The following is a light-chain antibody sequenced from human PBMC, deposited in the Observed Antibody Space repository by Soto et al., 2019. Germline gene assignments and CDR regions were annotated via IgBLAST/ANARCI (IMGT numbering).Light chain of an antibody. CDR1: QGISSY. V-gene: IGKV1-9*01. CDR2: AAS. Sequence: DIQLTQFPSFLSASVGDRVTITCRASQGISSYLAWYQQKPGKAPKLLIYAASTLQSGVPSRFSGSGSGTEFTLTISSLQPEDFATYYCQQLNSYPRGIFGPGTKVDIK. J-gene: IGKJ3*01. CDR3: QQLNSYPRGI.